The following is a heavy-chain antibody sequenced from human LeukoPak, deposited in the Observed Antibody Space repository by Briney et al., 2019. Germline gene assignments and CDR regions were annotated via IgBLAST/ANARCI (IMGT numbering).Heavy chain of an antibody. CDR1: EYTFSNYA. CDR3: TRDAYNFNDFDY. J-gene: IGHJ4*02. CDR2: VSSHGNDG. V-gene: IGHV3-30*17. Sequence: GGSLRLSCAVSEYTFSNYAMHWVRQPPGKGLEWEAVVSSHGNDGYYADSVRGRFTISRDNSKNTLYLQIDSLRLEDTAIYYCTRDAYNFNDFDYWGQGTLVTVSS. D-gene: IGHD5-24*01.